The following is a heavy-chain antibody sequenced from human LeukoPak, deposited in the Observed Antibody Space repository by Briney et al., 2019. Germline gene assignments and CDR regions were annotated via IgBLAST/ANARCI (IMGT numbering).Heavy chain of an antibody. J-gene: IGHJ4*02. CDR1: GFTFINYA. D-gene: IGHD2-2*01. Sequence: GASLRLSCAASGFTFINYAMNWVRQAPGRGLEWVSSVTGSGRDTYHADSVKGRFTISRDNSKNTLYLQMNSLRAEDTAIYYCAKGAREYCSGAICYLIDYWGQGTLVTVSS. CDR2: VTGSGRDT. CDR3: AKGAREYCSGAICYLIDY. V-gene: IGHV3-23*01.